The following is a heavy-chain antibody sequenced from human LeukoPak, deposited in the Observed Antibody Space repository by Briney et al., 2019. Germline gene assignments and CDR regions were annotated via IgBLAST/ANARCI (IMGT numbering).Heavy chain of an antibody. V-gene: IGHV3-23*01. CDR1: GFTFTSYA. D-gene: IGHD1-26*01. J-gene: IGHJ4*02. CDR3: AGGGVYIGSFFDY. CDR2: ITGSGGST. Sequence: GGSLRLSCAASGFTFTSYAMSWVRQAPGKGLEWVSAITGSGGSTYYADSVKGRFTISRDNSKNTLYLQINSLTVDDAALYYCAGGGVYIGSFFDYWGQGTLVTVSS.